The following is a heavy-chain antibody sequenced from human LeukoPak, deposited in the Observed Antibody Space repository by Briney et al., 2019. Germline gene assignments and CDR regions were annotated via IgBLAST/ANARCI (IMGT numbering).Heavy chain of an antibody. CDR1: GGSTSSYY. Sequence: SETLSLTCTVSGGSTSSYYWSWIRQPPGKGLEYIGYIYYTGSTYYNPSLKSRVTISVDTSKRQFSLRLSSVSAADTAVYYCARDATAGNFDYWGQGTLVTVSS. CDR3: ARDATAGNFDY. V-gene: IGHV4-59*12. J-gene: IGHJ4*02. CDR2: IYYTGST. D-gene: IGHD6-13*01.